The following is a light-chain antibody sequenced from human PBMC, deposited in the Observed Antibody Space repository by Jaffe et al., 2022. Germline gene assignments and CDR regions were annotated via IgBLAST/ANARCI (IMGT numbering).Light chain of an antibody. J-gene: IGKJ4*01. Sequence: DIQLTQSPSFLSASVGDRVTITCRASQGISSYLAWYQQKPGKAPKLLIYAASTLQSGVPSRFSGSGSGTEFTLTVSSLQPEDFATYYCQHLTTYPLFGGGTKVEIK. V-gene: IGKV1-9*01. CDR1: QGISSY. CDR2: AAS. CDR3: QHLTTYPL.